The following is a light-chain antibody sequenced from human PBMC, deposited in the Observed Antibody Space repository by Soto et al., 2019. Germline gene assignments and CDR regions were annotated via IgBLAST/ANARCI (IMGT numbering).Light chain of an antibody. CDR2: DAS. V-gene: IGKV3-11*01. CDR1: QSVSSN. J-gene: IGKJ4*01. CDR3: QQRGNWPS. Sequence: EIVMTQSPATLSVSPGERATLSCRASQSVSSNLAWYQQKPGQAPRLLIYDASNRATGIPARFSGSGSGTDFTLTISSLEPEDFALYYCQQRGNWPSFGGGTKVDIK.